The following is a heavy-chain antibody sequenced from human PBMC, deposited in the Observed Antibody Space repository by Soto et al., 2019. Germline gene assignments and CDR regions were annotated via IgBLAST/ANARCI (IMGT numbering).Heavy chain of an antibody. D-gene: IGHD3-22*01. CDR3: ARSLSFYYYDSSGSKPYDY. Sequence: ASVKVSCKASGYTFTSYDINWVRQATGQGLEWMGWMNPNSGNTGYAQKFQGRVTMTRNTSISTAYMELSGLRSEDTAVYYCARSLSFYYYDSSGSKPYDYWGQGTLVTVSS. J-gene: IGHJ4*02. V-gene: IGHV1-8*01. CDR1: GYTFTSYD. CDR2: MNPNSGNT.